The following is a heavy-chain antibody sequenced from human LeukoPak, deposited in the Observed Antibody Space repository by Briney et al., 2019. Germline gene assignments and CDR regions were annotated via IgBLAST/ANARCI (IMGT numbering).Heavy chain of an antibody. Sequence: PGGSLRLSCAASGFTFSSHRMQWVRHAPGKGLVWVSCVSSDGSTTNYADSVKGRFTISRDNAKSTLYLQMSSLRAEDTAVYYCARDTNGLAYWGLGTRVSVSS. CDR1: GFTFSSHR. CDR3: ARDTNGLAY. J-gene: IGHJ4*02. V-gene: IGHV3-74*01. CDR2: VSSDGSTT. D-gene: IGHD2-8*01.